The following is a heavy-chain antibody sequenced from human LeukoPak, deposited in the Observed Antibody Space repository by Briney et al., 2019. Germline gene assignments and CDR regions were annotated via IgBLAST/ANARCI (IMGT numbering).Heavy chain of an antibody. CDR2: ISSDGNYK. Sequence: GGSLRLSCAASGLTFTSYVMHWVRQAPCKGLEWVAVISSDGNYKYCADSEKGRFTISRDNSKNTLYLQVNSLRAEDTAVYYCARVDYGDLYWRQGTLVTVSS. J-gene: IGHJ4*02. D-gene: IGHD4-17*01. CDR1: GLTFTSYV. V-gene: IGHV3-30-3*01. CDR3: ARVDYGDLY.